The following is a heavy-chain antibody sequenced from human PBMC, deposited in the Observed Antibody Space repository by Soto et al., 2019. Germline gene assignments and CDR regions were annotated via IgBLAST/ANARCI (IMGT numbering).Heavy chain of an antibody. J-gene: IGHJ6*02. D-gene: IGHD2-15*01. CDR3: AKGEYCSGGSCYTYYYYGMDV. Sequence: GSLRLSCAASGFTFSSYAMSWVRQAPGKGLEWVSAISGSGGSTYYADSVKGRFTISRDNSKNTLYLQMNSLRAEDTAVYYCAKGEYCSGGSCYTYYYYGMDVWGQGTTVTVSS. CDR1: GFTFSSYA. V-gene: IGHV3-23*01. CDR2: ISGSGGST.